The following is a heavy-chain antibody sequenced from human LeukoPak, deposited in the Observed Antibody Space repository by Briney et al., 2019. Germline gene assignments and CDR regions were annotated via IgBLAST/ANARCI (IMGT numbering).Heavy chain of an antibody. Sequence: GASVKVSCKVSGYTLTELSMHWVRQAPGKGLERMGGFDPEDGETIYAQKFQGRVTMTEDTSADTAYMELSSLRSEDTAVYYCATQYYYGSGSYSLTGYYYYGMDVWGQGTTVTVSS. V-gene: IGHV1-24*01. CDR2: FDPEDGET. D-gene: IGHD3-10*01. CDR3: ATQYYYGSGSYSLTGYYYYGMDV. J-gene: IGHJ6*02. CDR1: GYTLTELS.